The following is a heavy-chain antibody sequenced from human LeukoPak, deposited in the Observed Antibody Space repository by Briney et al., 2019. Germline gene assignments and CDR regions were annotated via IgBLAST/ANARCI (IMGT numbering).Heavy chain of an antibody. J-gene: IGHJ4*02. CDR1: GFTFSRYS. Sequence: GGSLRLSCAASGFTFSRYSFNWVRQAPGKGLEWISYISNDIYYADSVRGRFTISRDNAKSSVYLQMTSLRDEDTAVYYCARDRDWAFDFWGQGTLVTVSS. CDR2: ISNDI. V-gene: IGHV3-48*02. CDR3: ARDRDWAFDF. D-gene: IGHD2-21*02.